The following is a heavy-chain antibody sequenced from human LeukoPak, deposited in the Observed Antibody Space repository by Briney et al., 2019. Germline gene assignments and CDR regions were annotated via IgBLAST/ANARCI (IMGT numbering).Heavy chain of an antibody. V-gene: IGHV4-59*01. D-gene: IGHD3-9*01. CDR3: ARRTSYDTLTGYIYWYFDL. CDR1: GGSISSYY. CDR2: INYSGST. J-gene: IGHJ2*01. Sequence: SETLSLTCTVSGGSISSYYWSWVRQPPGKGLEWIGYINYSGSTDYNSSLKSRVTMSVDTSKNQFSLKLSSVTAADPAVYFCARRTSYDTLTGYIYWYFDLWGRGTLVTVSS.